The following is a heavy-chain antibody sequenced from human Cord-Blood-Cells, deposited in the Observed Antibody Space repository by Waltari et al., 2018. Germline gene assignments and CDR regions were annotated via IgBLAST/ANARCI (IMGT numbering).Heavy chain of an antibody. Sequence: QVQLVQSGAEVKKPGASVKVSCKDSGYTFTSYHSNWVREATGQGLEWMGWMNPNSGNTGYAQKFQGRVTMTRNTSISTAYMELSSLRSEDTAVYYCARGGIAAAGLFDYWGQGTLVTVSS. D-gene: IGHD6-13*01. CDR1: GYTFTSYH. CDR3: ARGGIAAAGLFDY. V-gene: IGHV1-8*01. J-gene: IGHJ4*02. CDR2: MNPNSGNT.